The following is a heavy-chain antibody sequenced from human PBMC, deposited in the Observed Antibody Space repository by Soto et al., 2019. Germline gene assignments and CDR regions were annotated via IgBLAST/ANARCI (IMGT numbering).Heavy chain of an antibody. D-gene: IGHD1-26*01. CDR2: INPSGGST. CDR3: ARARRRVGATTFYGMDV. CDR1: GYTFTSYY. V-gene: IGHV1-46*01. J-gene: IGHJ6*02. Sequence: QVQLVQSGAEVKKPGASVKVSCKASGYTFTSYYMHWVRQAPGQGLEWMGIINPSGGSTSYAQKFQGRVTMTRDTSTSTVYMELSSLRSEDTAVYYCARARRRVGATTFYGMDVWGQGTTVTVSS.